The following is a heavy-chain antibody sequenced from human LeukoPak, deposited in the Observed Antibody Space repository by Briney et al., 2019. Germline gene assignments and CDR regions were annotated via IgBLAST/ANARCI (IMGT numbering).Heavy chain of an antibody. CDR1: GFTFSSYA. V-gene: IGHV3-23*01. Sequence: GGSLRLSCAASGFTFSSYAMSWVRQAPGKGLEWVSAISGSGGSTYYADSVKGRFTISRDNSKNTLYLQMNSLRAEDTAVYYCARGARFWSGYSKRPLDAFDIWGQGTMVTVSS. J-gene: IGHJ3*02. D-gene: IGHD3-3*01. CDR3: ARGARFWSGYSKRPLDAFDI. CDR2: ISGSGGST.